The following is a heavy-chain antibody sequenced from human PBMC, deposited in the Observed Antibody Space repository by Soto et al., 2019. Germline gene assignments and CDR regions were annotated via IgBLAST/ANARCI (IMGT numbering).Heavy chain of an antibody. V-gene: IGHV3-23*01. CDR3: AKDRDCSSTSCYYDY. Sequence: GGVLRLSCAASGFTFSSYAMSWVRQAPGKGLEWVSAISGSGGSTYYADSVKGRFTISRDNSKNTLYLQMNSLRAEDTAVYYCAKDRDCSSTSCYYDYWGQGTLVTVSS. CDR2: ISGSGGST. CDR1: GFTFSSYA. J-gene: IGHJ4*02. D-gene: IGHD2-2*01.